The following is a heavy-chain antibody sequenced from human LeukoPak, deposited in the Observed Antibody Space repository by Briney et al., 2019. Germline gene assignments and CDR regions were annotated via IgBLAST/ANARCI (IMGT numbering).Heavy chain of an antibody. V-gene: IGHV4-34*01. CDR2: INHSGST. J-gene: IGHJ3*02. CDR1: GGSFSGYY. D-gene: IGHD2-21*02. Sequence: SETLSLTCAVYGGSFSGYYWSWIRQPPGKGLEWIGEINHSGSTNYNPSLKSRGTISVDTSKNQFSLELSSVTAADTAVYYCALGVTGAFDIWGQGTMVTVSS. CDR3: ALGVTGAFDI.